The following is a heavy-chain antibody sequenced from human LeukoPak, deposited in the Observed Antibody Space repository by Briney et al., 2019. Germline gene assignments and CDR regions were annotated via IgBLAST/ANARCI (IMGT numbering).Heavy chain of an antibody. D-gene: IGHD6-19*01. Sequence: ASVKVSCKASGYTFTSYGTSWVRQAPGQGLEWMGWISAYNGNTNYAQKLQGRVTMTTDTSTSTAYMELRSLRSDDTAVYYCARAADGTALAGLWPWGQGTLVTVSS. J-gene: IGHJ5*02. CDR3: ARAADGTALAGLWP. V-gene: IGHV1-18*01. CDR1: GYTFTSYG. CDR2: ISAYNGNT.